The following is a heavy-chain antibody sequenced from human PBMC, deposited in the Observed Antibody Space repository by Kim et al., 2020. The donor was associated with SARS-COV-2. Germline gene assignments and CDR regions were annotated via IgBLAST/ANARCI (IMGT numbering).Heavy chain of an antibody. Sequence: GGSLRLSCAASGFTFTNYAMAWVRQAPGKGLEWLSTIGGDGSTYYTDSVKGRFTISRDNSRNTVFLQMNRVRAEDTAKYYCAKRYCTSASCSRSLDYWGQGTLVTVTS. J-gene: IGHJ4*02. D-gene: IGHD2-2*01. CDR2: IGGDGST. V-gene: IGHV3-23*01. CDR3: AKRYCTSASCSRSLDY. CDR1: GFTFTNYA.